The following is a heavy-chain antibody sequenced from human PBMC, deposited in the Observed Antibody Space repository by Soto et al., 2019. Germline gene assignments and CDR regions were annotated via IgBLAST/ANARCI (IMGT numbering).Heavy chain of an antibody. CDR2: IYHAGSP. J-gene: IGHJ3*01. D-gene: IGHD2-21*02. CDR3: ARGLSFLGDFDV. CDR1: AGSTTSSSW. V-gene: IGHV4-4*02. Sequence: HLQESGPGLVKPSGTLSLTCDVSAGSTTSSSWWTWDRQSPGKGLEWIGEIYHAGSPNYNPSCQRRVTILADKSKNHFSLRLTSGTAADTASYYCARGLSFLGDFDVWGQGTTVTVSS.